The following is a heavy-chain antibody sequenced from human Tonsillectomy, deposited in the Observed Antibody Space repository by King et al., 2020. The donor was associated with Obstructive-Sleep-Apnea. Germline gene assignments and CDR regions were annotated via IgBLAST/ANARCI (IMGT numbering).Heavy chain of an antibody. CDR2: MRYAESNE. V-gene: IGHV3-30*02. CDR3: ATSITALFDY. CDR1: GFTFSSYG. Sequence: QQVQSGGGVVQPGRSLRLSCSASGFTFSSYGIHWVRQAPGKGLEWLAFMRYAESNEYYADSVKGRFTISRDNSKNTLYLQMNSLRAEDTAVYYCATSITALFDYWGQGTLVTVSS. D-gene: IGHD6-6*01. J-gene: IGHJ4*02.